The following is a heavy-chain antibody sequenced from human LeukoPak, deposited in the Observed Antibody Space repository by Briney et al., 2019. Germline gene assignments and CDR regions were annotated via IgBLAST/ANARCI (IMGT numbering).Heavy chain of an antibody. V-gene: IGHV6-1*01. CDR2: TYYRSKWYN. CDR1: GDSVSSNSAA. Sequence: SQTLSLTCAISGDSVSSNSAAWNWIRQSPSRGLEWLGRTYYRSKWYNDYAVSVKSRITINPDTSKNQFSLQLNSVTPEDTAVYYCARARPLLGYCSGGSCYSKDLFGFDPWGQGTLVTVSS. D-gene: IGHD2-15*01. J-gene: IGHJ5*02. CDR3: ARARPLLGYCSGGSCYSKDLFGFDP.